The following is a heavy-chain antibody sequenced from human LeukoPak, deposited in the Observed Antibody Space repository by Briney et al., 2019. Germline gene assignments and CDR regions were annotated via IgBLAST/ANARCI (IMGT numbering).Heavy chain of an antibody. Sequence: GESLKISCQGPGYSFTSYWIGWVRQMPGKGLEWMGIIYPGDSDTSYSPSFQGQVTISADKSISTAYLQWSSLKASDTAMYYCARYGDYALRSQVPREGYFQHWGQGTLVTVSS. CDR2: IYPGDSDT. D-gene: IGHD4-17*01. V-gene: IGHV5-51*01. J-gene: IGHJ1*01. CDR1: GYSFTSYW. CDR3: ARYGDYALRSQVPREGYFQH.